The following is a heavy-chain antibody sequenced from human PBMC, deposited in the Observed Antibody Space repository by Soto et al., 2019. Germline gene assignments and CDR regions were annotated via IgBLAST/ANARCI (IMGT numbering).Heavy chain of an antibody. D-gene: IGHD3-10*01. Sequence: QVQLVQSGAELKKPGASVKVSCKASGYTFSNYDMNWVRQATGQGPEWIGWVNPNNGETGYAQKLQGRVTLTTDISTPTAYMALTSLRSEDTAIYFCAKVSRKGSAIDFDYWGQGTRITVSS. CDR2: VNPNNGET. J-gene: IGHJ4*02. CDR3: AKVSRKGSAIDFDY. V-gene: IGHV1-8*01. CDR1: GYTFSNYD.